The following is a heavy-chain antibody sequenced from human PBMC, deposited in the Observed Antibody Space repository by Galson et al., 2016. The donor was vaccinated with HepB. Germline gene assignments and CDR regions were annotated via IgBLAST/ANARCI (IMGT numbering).Heavy chain of an antibody. J-gene: IGHJ3*02. Sequence: LSLTCTVSGDSISSYYWSWIRQPPGKGLEWIGYIYYIGSTNYNPSLKSRVTISVDTSKNQFSLKLRSVTAADTAVYYCARDRERAFDIWGQGTMVTVSS. CDR3: ARDRERAFDI. CDR1: GDSISSYY. CDR2: IYYIGST. V-gene: IGHV4-59*01.